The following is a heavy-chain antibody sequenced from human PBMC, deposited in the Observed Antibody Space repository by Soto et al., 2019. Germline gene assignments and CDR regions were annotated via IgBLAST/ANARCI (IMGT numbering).Heavy chain of an antibody. J-gene: IGHJ6*02. D-gene: IGHD6-13*01. CDR3: ASGEAGTFPSYYYGMDV. CDR2: IIPIFGTA. CDR1: GGTFSSYA. Sequence: GASVKVSCKASGGTFSSYAISWVRQAPGQGLEWMGGIIPIFGTANYAQKFQGRVTITADESTSTAYMELSSLRSEDTAVYYCASGEAGTFPSYYYGMDVWGQGTTVTVSS. V-gene: IGHV1-69*13.